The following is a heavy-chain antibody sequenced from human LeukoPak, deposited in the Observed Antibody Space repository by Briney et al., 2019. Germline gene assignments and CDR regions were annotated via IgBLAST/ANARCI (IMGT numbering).Heavy chain of an antibody. Sequence: GASVKVSCKASGYAFNNYGISWLRQAPGQGLEWMGWISAYNGNTNYAQKFQGRVTMTTDTSTSTAYMELRSLRSGGSALYYCARDSVDIVAVPGAILDYRFDYWGQGTLVTVSS. J-gene: IGHJ4*02. CDR2: ISAYNGNT. CDR3: ARDSVDIVAVPGAILDYRFDY. D-gene: IGHD2-2*03. CDR1: GYAFNNYG. V-gene: IGHV1-18*01.